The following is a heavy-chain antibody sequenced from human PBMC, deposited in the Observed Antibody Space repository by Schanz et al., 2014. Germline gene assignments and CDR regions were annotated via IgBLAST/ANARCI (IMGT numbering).Heavy chain of an antibody. CDR2: IRYDGINK. V-gene: IGHV3-30*02. J-gene: IGHJ4*02. CDR3: AKSMYSTSWAFDF. Sequence: QVRLVESGGGVVQPGGSLRLSCAASGFTFSTTGMHWVRQAPGKGLVWVTYIRYDGINKYYADSVKGRFTISRDNSKNTMYLQMNSLRAEDTAVYYCAKSMYSTSWAFDFWGQGAQVTVSS. CDR1: GFTFSTTG. D-gene: IGHD2-2*01.